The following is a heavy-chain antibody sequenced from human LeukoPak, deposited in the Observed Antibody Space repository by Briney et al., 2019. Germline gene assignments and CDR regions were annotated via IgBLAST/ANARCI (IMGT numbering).Heavy chain of an antibody. V-gene: IGHV3-30*18. Sequence: GGSLRLSCAASGFTFSSYGMHWVRQAPGKGLEWVAVISYDGSNKYYADPVKGRFTISRDNSKNTLYLKMNSLRAEDTAVYYCAKAGNYYYYYMDVWGKGTRSPSP. CDR1: GFTFSSYG. J-gene: IGHJ6*03. CDR3: AKAGNYYYYYMDV. CDR2: ISYDGSNK. D-gene: IGHD1-26*01.